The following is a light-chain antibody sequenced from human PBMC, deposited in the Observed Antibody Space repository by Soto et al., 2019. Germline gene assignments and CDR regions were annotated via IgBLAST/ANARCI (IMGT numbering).Light chain of an antibody. V-gene: IGKV1-8*01. CDR1: QGISSY. CDR3: QKLHNFPLT. Sequence: AIRMTQSPSSFSASTGDRVTITCRASQGISSYLAWYQQKPGKAPKLLIYAASTLQSGVPSRFSGSGYGTEFTLTISSLQPDDFASYYCQKLHNFPLTFGQGTRLAIK. CDR2: AAS. J-gene: IGKJ5*01.